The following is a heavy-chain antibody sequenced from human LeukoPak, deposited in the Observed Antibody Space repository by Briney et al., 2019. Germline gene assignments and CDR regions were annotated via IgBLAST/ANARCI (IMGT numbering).Heavy chain of an antibody. Sequence: ASVKVSCKASGYTFTGYYMHWVRQAPGQGLEWMGWINPNSGGTNYAQKFQGRVTMTRDTSISTAYMELSRLRSDDTAVYYCAGYCSGGSCLPYFDYWGQGTLVTVSS. CDR2: INPNSGGT. CDR1: GYTFTGYY. D-gene: IGHD2-15*01. CDR3: AGYCSGGSCLPYFDY. V-gene: IGHV1-2*02. J-gene: IGHJ4*02.